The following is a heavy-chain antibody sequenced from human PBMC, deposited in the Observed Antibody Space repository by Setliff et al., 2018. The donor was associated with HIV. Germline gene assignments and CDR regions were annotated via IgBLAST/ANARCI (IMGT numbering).Heavy chain of an antibody. V-gene: IGHV4-4*07. CDR1: GGSITTYY. Sequence: PSETLSLTCTVSGGSITTYYWSWIRRPAGKGLEWIGHIYPTGSTDYNPSLKSRVTMSIDTSKNQFSLKLSSMTAADTALYYCAREVDNPRDAFDIWAQGTMVTVSS. CDR3: AREVDNPRDAFDI. CDR2: IYPTGST. J-gene: IGHJ3*02.